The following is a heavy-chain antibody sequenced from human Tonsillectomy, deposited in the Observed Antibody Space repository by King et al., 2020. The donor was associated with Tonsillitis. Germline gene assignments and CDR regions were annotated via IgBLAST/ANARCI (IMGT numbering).Heavy chain of an antibody. CDR3: ATDAYCSSTSCLKCMDV. Sequence: VQLVESGGGLVKPGGSLRLSCAASGFTFSSYSMNWVRQAPGKGLEWVSSISSSSNYIYYADSLKGRFTISRDNAKNSLFLQMNSLRAEDTAVYYCATDAYCSSTSCLKCMDVWGQGTTVTVSS. J-gene: IGHJ6*02. CDR2: ISSSSNYI. V-gene: IGHV3-21*01. D-gene: IGHD2-2*01. CDR1: GFTFSSYS.